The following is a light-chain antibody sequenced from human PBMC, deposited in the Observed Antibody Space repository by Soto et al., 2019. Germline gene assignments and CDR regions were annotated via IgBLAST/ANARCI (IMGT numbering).Light chain of an antibody. Sequence: QSVLTQPPSASATPGQRVTISCSGSSSNIRSHHVYWYQQLPGTAPKLLIHSNDQRPSGVPDRFSGSKSGTSGTLDITGLQTGDEADYYCATWDYSLTGEVFGGGTKLTVL. J-gene: IGLJ2*01. CDR2: SND. V-gene: IGLV1-44*01. CDR1: SSNIRSHH. CDR3: ATWDYSLTGEV.